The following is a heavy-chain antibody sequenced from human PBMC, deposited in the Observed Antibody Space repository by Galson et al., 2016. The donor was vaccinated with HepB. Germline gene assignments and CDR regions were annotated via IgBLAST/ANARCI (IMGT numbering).Heavy chain of an antibody. J-gene: IGHJ4*02. V-gene: IGHV3-7*01. CDR1: GFNFGGTW. CDR2: INEDQSVK. Sequence: SLRLSCAASGFNFGGTWMTWVRQAPGKGLEFVTNINEDQSVKNYVESVKGRFTISRDNAKNTLYLQMSGLRVEDSGIYYCARDPGKSAFDYWGQGVLVTVSS. CDR3: ARDPGKSAFDY. D-gene: IGHD1-14*01.